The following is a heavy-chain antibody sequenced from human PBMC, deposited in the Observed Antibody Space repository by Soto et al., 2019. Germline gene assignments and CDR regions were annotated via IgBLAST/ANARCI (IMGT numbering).Heavy chain of an antibody. D-gene: IGHD1-20*01. CDR1: GYTFTSYD. J-gene: IGHJ3*02. CDR3: ARYTGITGTYAFEI. CDR2: MNPNSGNT. Sequence: GASVKVSCKASGYTFTSYDINWVRQATGQGLEWMGWMNPNSGNTGYAQKFQGRVTMTRNTSISTAYMELSSLRSEDTAVYYCARYTGITGTYAFEIWGQGTMVTVSS. V-gene: IGHV1-8*01.